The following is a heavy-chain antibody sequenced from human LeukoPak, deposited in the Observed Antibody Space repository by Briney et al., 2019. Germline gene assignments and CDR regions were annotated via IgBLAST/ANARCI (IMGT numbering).Heavy chain of an antibody. J-gene: IGHJ4*02. Sequence: PGGSLRLSCAASGFTFSSYWMHWARQAPGKGLVWVSRINSDGSSTSYADSVKGRFTISRDNAKNTLYLQMNSLRAEDTAVYYCARGPTTYYDFWSGYYAYWGQGTLVTVSS. CDR3: ARGPTTYYDFWSGYYAY. V-gene: IGHV3-74*01. CDR2: INSDGSST. D-gene: IGHD3-3*01. CDR1: GFTFSSYW.